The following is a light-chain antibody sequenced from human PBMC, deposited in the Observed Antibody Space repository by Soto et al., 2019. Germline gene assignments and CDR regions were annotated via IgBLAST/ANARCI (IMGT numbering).Light chain of an antibody. CDR1: QGISSY. CDR3: QQLNSYPHT. CDR2: AAS. V-gene: IGKV1-9*01. J-gene: IGKJ2*01. Sequence: DIQLTQSPSFLSASVGDRVTITCRASQGISSYLAWYQQKPEKAPKLLIYAASTLQSGVPSRFSGSGSGTEFTLTISSLHPEDFATYYCQQLNSYPHTFGQGTKLEIK.